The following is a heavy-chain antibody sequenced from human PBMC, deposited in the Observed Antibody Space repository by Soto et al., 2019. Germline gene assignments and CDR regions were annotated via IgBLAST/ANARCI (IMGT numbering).Heavy chain of an antibody. Sequence: GGSLRLSCAASGFTFSSYAMSWVRQAPGKGLEWVSAISGSGGSTYYADSVKGRFTISRDNSKNTLYLQMNSLRAEDTAVYYCAYPPGIAVAGVVEYFQHWGQGTLVTVSS. J-gene: IGHJ1*01. CDR1: GFTFSSYA. V-gene: IGHV3-23*01. CDR2: ISGSGGST. CDR3: AYPPGIAVAGVVEYFQH. D-gene: IGHD6-19*01.